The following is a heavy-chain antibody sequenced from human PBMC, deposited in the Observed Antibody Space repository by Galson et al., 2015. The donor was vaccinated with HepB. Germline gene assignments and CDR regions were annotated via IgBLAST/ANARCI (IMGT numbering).Heavy chain of an antibody. CDR2: ISGSGGST. V-gene: IGHV3-23*01. CDR3: AKDRWSFEVVITPDYFDY. D-gene: IGHD3-22*01. J-gene: IGHJ4*02. Sequence: SLRLSCAASGFTFSSYAMSWVRQAPGKGLEWVSAISGSGGSTCYADSVKGRFTISRDNSKNTLYLQMNSLRAEDTAVYYCAKDRWSFEVVITPDYFDYWGQGTLVTVSS. CDR1: GFTFSSYA.